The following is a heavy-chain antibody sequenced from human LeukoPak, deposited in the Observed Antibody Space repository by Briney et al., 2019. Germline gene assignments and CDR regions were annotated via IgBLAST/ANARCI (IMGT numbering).Heavy chain of an antibody. V-gene: IGHV3-30*03. CDR3: ARDGPSIAGTRGIDY. D-gene: IGHD6-6*01. CDR1: GFTFTNYG. J-gene: IGHJ4*02. Sequence: PGRSLRLSCAASGFTFTNYGMHWVRQAPGKGLEWVAVISYDGSNKYYADSVKGRFTISRDNSKNTLYLQMNSLRAEDTAVYYCARDGPSIAGTRGIDYWGQGTLVTVSS. CDR2: ISYDGSNK.